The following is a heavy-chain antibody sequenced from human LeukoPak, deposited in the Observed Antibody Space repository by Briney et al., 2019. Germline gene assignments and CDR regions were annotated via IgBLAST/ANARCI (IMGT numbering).Heavy chain of an antibody. CDR2: MNPNSGNT. D-gene: IGHD6-13*01. Sequence: ASVKVSCKASGYTFTSYDINWVRQATGQGLEWMGWMNPNSGNTGYAQKFQGRVTMTRNTSISTAYMELSSLRSEDTAVYYCARGSSLYSSSWYLFFHWGQGTLVTVSS. CDR3: ARGSSLYSSSWYLFFH. J-gene: IGHJ4*02. V-gene: IGHV1-8*01. CDR1: GYTFTSYD.